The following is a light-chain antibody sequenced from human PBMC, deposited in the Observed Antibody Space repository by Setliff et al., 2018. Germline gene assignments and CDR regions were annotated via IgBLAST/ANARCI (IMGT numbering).Light chain of an antibody. CDR1: SSDVGDYNY. V-gene: IGLV2-23*02. J-gene: IGLJ2*01. CDR2: DVS. CDR3: CSYAGISTL. Sequence: QSVLAQPASVSGSPGQSITISCTGTSSDVGDYNYVSWYQHHPGKAPKLMIYDVSKRPVGVSSRFSGSKSGNTASLTISGLQAADEADYYCCSYAGISTLFGGGTKVTVL.